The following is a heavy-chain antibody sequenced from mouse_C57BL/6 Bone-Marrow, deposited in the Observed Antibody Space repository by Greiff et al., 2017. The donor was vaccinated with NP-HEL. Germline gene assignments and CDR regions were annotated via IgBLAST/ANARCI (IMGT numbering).Heavy chain of an antibody. CDR1: GYTFTDYY. Sequence: VQLQQSGAELVRPGASVKLSCKASGYTFTDYYINWVKQRPGQGLEWIARIYPGSGNTYYNEKFKGKATLTAEKSSSTAYMQLSSLTSEDSAVYFCARDPYGSSYVRYFDVWGTGTTVTVSS. V-gene: IGHV1-76*01. D-gene: IGHD1-1*01. CDR3: ARDPYGSSYVRYFDV. J-gene: IGHJ1*03. CDR2: IYPGSGNT.